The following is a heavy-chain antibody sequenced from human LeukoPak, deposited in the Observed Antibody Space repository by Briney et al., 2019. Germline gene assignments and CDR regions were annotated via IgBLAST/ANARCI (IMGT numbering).Heavy chain of an antibody. Sequence: GGSLRLSCAASGFTFSSYGMTWVRQAPGKGLEWVAVISYDGSNKYYADSVKGRFTISRDNSKNTLYLQMNSLRAEDTAVYYCARGHCSSTSCSNFDYWGQGTLVTVSS. J-gene: IGHJ4*02. D-gene: IGHD2-2*01. CDR1: GFTFSSYG. V-gene: IGHV3-30*03. CDR2: ISYDGSNK. CDR3: ARGHCSSTSCSNFDY.